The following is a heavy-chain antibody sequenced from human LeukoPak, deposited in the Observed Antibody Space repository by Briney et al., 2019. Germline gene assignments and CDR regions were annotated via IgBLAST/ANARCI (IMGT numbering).Heavy chain of an antibody. V-gene: IGHV4-59*01. Sequence: PSETLSLTCTVSGGSITSYYWSWIRQPPGKGLEWIGYIYYTGSTNYNPSLKSRVTISVDTSKNQFSLKLSSVSAADTAVYYCARVVVAAGSNWFDSWGQGTLVTVSS. J-gene: IGHJ5*01. CDR3: ARVVVAAGSNWFDS. D-gene: IGHD2-15*01. CDR1: GGSITSYY. CDR2: IYYTGST.